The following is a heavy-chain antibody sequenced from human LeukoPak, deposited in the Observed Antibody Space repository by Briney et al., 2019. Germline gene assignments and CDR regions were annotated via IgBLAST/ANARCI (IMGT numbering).Heavy chain of an antibody. Sequence: GGSLRLSCAASGFTFSSYGMHWVRQAPGKGLEWVAFIWYDGSNKYYADSVKGRFTISRDNSKNTLYLQMNSLRAEDTAVYYCAKDEVGGTMVRGVIVDYWGQGTLVTVSS. CDR2: IWYDGSNK. CDR3: AKDEVGGTMVRGVIVDY. J-gene: IGHJ4*02. CDR1: GFTFSSYG. V-gene: IGHV3-30*02. D-gene: IGHD3-10*01.